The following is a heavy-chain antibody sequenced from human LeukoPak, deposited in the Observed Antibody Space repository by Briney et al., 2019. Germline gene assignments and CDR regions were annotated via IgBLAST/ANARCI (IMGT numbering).Heavy chain of an antibody. D-gene: IGHD3-22*01. CDR3: AREGYYDSSGYDY. J-gene: IGHJ4*02. Sequence: SETLSLTCTVSNYSISSGYYWGWIRQPPGKGLEWIASVYRSGSTYYKSSLKSRVRISVDTSKNQFSLKLSSVTAADTAVYYCAREGYYDSSGYDYWGQGTLVTVSS. CDR1: NYSISSGYY. V-gene: IGHV4-38-2*02. CDR2: VYRSGST.